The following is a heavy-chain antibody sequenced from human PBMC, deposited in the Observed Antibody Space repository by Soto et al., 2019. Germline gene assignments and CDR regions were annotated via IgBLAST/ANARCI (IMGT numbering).Heavy chain of an antibody. CDR2: AYYRSQWYY. J-gene: IGHJ6*03. Sequence: SQTLSLTCAISGDSVSSNSAAWNWIRQSPSRGLEWLGRAYYRSQWYYDSAVSVRSRITVIPDTSKNQFSLQLNSVTPEDTAVYYCTKQKGDSWTYYYMDVWGKGTTVTVSS. D-gene: IGHD2-21*02. CDR3: TKQKGDSWTYYYMDV. V-gene: IGHV6-1*01. CDR1: GDSVSSNSAA.